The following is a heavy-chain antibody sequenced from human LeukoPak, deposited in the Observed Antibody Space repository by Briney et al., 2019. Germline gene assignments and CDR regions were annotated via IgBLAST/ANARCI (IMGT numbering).Heavy chain of an antibody. D-gene: IGHD6-19*01. J-gene: IGHJ4*02. V-gene: IGHV3-23*01. CDR2: ISGGGGTT. Sequence: GGSLRLSCAASGFTFSSYAMSWVRQAPGKGLEWVSVISGGGGTTYYADSVKGRFTICRDNSKNTLYLQMNSLRAEDTAVYYCAKRREYSSAWYYFDYWGQGTLVTVSS. CDR1: GFTFSSYA. CDR3: AKRREYSSAWYYFDY.